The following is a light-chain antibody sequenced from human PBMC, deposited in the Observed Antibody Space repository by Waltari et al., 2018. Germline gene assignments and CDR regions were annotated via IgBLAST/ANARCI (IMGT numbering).Light chain of an antibody. CDR2: AAS. Sequence: DIQMTQSPSSLSASVGDRVTITCRASQTISRYLNWYQQKPGKAPNLLIYAASSLQSGVPSRFSGSGSGRDFTLNITGLQPEDFATYYCQQTYSFTRTFGQGTKVEIK. CDR1: QTISRY. J-gene: IGKJ1*01. CDR3: QQTYSFTRT. V-gene: IGKV1-39*01.